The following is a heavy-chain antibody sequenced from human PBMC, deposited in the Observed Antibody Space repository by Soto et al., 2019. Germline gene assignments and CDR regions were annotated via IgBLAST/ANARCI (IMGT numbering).Heavy chain of an antibody. V-gene: IGHV1-69*13. CDR3: ATSVGWLRGYYYYGMDV. J-gene: IGHJ6*02. D-gene: IGHD5-12*01. CDR1: GGTFSSYA. Sequence: ASVKVSCKASGGTFSSYAISWVRQAPGQGLEWMGGIIPIFGTANYAQKFQGRVTITADESTSTAYMELSSLRSEDTAVYYCATSVGWLRGYYYYGMDVWGQGTTVTVS. CDR2: IIPIFGTA.